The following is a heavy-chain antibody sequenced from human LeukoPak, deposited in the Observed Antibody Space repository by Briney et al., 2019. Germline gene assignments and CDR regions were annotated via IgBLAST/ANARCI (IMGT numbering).Heavy chain of an antibody. V-gene: IGHV3-23*01. CDR1: GFTFSSYA. CDR2: ISGSGGST. D-gene: IGHD2-2*02. Sequence: PGGSLRLSCAASGFTFSSYAMSWVRQAPGKGLEWVSAISGSGGSTYYADSVKGRFTISRDNSKNTLYLQMNSLRAEDTAVYYCAKRLGVVVPAAIRGRYYYYYMDVWGKGTTGTVSS. J-gene: IGHJ6*03. CDR3: AKRLGVVVPAAIRGRYYYYYMDV.